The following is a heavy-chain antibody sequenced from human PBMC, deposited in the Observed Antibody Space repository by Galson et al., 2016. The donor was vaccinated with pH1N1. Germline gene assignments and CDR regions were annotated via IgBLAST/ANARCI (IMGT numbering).Heavy chain of an antibody. J-gene: IGHJ3*02. D-gene: IGHD4-17*01. V-gene: IGHV5-51*03. Sequence: QSGAEVKKPGESLKISCKASGYRFTSYWIAWVRQVPGKGLEWVGVVNPGGSTIRYGPPFQGQVTISSDKSINTACLQWISLKASDTATYYCARQYASGDYRGNAFDIWGQGTMVIVSS. CDR1: GYRFTSYW. CDR2: VNPGGSTI. CDR3: ARQYASGDYRGNAFDI.